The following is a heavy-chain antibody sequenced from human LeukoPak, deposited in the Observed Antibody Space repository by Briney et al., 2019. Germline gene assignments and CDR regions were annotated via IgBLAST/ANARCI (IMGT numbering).Heavy chain of an antibody. J-gene: IGHJ4*02. Sequence: SETLSLTCAVYGGSFSSYYWSWIRQPPGKGLEWIGEINHSGSTNYNPSLKSQVTISVDTSKNQFSLKLSSVTAADTAVYYCARGSGYCTNGVCSLYYFDYWGQGTLVTVSS. D-gene: IGHD2-8*01. V-gene: IGHV4-34*01. CDR2: INHSGST. CDR3: ARGSGYCTNGVCSLYYFDY. CDR1: GGSFSSYY.